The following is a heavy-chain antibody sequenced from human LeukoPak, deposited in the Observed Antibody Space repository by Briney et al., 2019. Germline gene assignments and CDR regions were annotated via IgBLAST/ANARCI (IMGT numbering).Heavy chain of an antibody. D-gene: IGHD1/OR15-1a*01. Sequence: AGGSLRLSCAASGFTFSSYAMSWVRQAPGKGLEWVPAISGSGGSTYYADSVKGRFTISRGNSKNTLYLQMNSLRAEDTAVYYCGRIAINANNGMDVWGQGTTVTVSS. CDR2: ISGSGGST. J-gene: IGHJ6*02. CDR3: GRIAINANNGMDV. CDR1: GFTFSSYA. V-gene: IGHV3-23*01.